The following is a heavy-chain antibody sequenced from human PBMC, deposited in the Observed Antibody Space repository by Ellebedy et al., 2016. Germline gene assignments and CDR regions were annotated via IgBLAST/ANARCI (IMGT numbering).Heavy chain of an antibody. V-gene: IGHV3-15*07. J-gene: IGHJ6*02. Sequence: GESLKISCAASGFTFSNAWMNWVRQAPGKGLEWVGRIKSKTDGGTTDYAAPVKGRFTISRDDSKNTLYLQMNSLKTEDTAVYYCTTEVVLEWLPAVVWGQGTTVTVSS. CDR1: GFTFSNAW. D-gene: IGHD3-3*01. CDR3: TTEVVLEWLPAVV. CDR2: IKSKTDGGTT.